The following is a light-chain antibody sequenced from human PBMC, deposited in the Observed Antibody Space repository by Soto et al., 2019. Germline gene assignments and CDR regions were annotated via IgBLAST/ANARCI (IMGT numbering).Light chain of an antibody. Sequence: EIVLTQSPGTPSLSPGERATLSCRASQSVTSSYLTWYQQKPGQAPRLLIYGASSRAAGIPDRFSGSGSGTDFTLTINRLEPEDFAVYYCQQYGTSLSWTFGQGTKVDIK. CDR1: QSVTSSY. J-gene: IGKJ1*01. V-gene: IGKV3-20*01. CDR2: GAS. CDR3: QQYGTSLSWT.